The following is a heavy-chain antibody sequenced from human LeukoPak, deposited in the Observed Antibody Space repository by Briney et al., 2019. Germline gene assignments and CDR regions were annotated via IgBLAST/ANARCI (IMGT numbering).Heavy chain of an antibody. CDR3: AGDKGSSGWNAIFYFDI. CDR2: ISANNGHT. V-gene: IGHV1-18*01. D-gene: IGHD6-19*01. J-gene: IGHJ4*02. Sequence: ASVKVSCKASGYIFTSYGLSWVRQAPGQGLEWMGWISANNGHTHYAQKFQGRLTITRDMSTRTVDMELRSLRSDDTAVYYCAGDKGSSGWNAIFYFDIWGQGTLVTVSS. CDR1: GYIFTSYG.